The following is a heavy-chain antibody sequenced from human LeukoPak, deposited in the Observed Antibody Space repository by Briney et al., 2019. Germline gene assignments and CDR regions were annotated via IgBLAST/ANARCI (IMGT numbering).Heavy chain of an antibody. CDR1: EFTFSSYW. CDR3: ARGGLTGTTIPYFDY. CDR2: INSDGSST. Sequence: GGSLRLSCTASEFTFSSYWMHWVRQPPGKGLVWVSRINSDGSSTSYTDAVKGRFTISRDNAKNTLYLRMNSLRAEDTAVYYCARGGLTGTTIPYFDYWGQGTLVTVYS. V-gene: IGHV3-74*01. J-gene: IGHJ4*02. D-gene: IGHD1-7*01.